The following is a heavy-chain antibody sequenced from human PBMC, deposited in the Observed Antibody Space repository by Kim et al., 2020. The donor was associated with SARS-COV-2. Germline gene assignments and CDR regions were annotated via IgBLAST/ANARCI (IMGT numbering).Heavy chain of an antibody. J-gene: IGHJ5*02. CDR2: IRNKAYGEAT. V-gene: IGHV3-49*03. CDR3: TREHLFMVRGIITNWFDP. CDR1: GFSFGEYA. Sequence: GGSLRLSCTTSGFSFGEYAMSWFRQAPGKGLEWLGFIRNKAYGEATKYAASVEGRFIISRDDSKSIAYLQMNSLKIEDTAVYFCTREHLFMVRGIITNWFDPWGQGTLVTVSS. D-gene: IGHD3-10*01.